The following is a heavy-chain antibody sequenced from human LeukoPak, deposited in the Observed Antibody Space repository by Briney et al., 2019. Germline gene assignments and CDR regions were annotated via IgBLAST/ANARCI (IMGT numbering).Heavy chain of an antibody. CDR3: ARGDGFWSGYYRLNYFDY. V-gene: IGHV1-69*01. CDR1: GGTFSSYA. Sequence: SVKVSCKASGGTFSSYAISWVRQAPGQGLEWMGGIIPIFGTANYAQKFQGRVTITADESTSTAYMELSSLRSEDTAVYYCARGDGFWSGYYRLNYFDYWGQGTLVTVSS. D-gene: IGHD3-3*01. J-gene: IGHJ4*02. CDR2: IIPIFGTA.